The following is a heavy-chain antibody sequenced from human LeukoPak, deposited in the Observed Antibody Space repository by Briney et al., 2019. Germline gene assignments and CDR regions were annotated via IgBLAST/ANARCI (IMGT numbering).Heavy chain of an antibody. D-gene: IGHD3-22*01. CDR1: GFTFSSYS. J-gene: IGHJ4*02. CDR2: ISSSSSYI. V-gene: IGHV3-21*01. Sequence: PGGSLRLSCAASGFTFSSYSMNWVRQAPGKGLEWVSSISSSSSYIYYADSVKGRLTISRDNAKNSLYLQMNSLRAEDTAVYYCATDSSGSFDYWGQGTLVTVSS. CDR3: ATDSSGSFDY.